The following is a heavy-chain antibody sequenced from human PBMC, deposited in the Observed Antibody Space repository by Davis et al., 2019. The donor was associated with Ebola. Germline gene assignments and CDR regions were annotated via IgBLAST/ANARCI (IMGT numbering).Heavy chain of an antibody. CDR1: GGTFSSYA. D-gene: IGHD3-10*01. Sequence: SVKVSCKASGGTFSSYAISWVRQAPGQGLEWMGGIIPIFGTANYAQKFQGRVTITADESTSTAYMELSSLRSEDTAVYYCARDIGYSFGSGSYSKYDYWGQGTLVTVSS. V-gene: IGHV1-69*13. J-gene: IGHJ4*02. CDR2: IIPIFGTA. CDR3: ARDIGYSFGSGSYSKYDY.